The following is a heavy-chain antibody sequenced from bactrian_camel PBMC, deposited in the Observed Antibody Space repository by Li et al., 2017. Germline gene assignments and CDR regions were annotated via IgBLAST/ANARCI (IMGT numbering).Heavy chain of an antibody. Sequence: HVQLVESGGGSVQAGGSLRHSCAASGFTFSRHWMYWVRQTPGKGLEWVSVINGGGSTTYYADSMKDRFTISRDNAEKTLYLQADSLRTEDTAMYYCARVEFPQGQYGGSWYGRSFRYWGQGTQVTVS. CDR2: INGGGSTT. D-gene: IGHD6*01. CDR1: GFTFSRHW. V-gene: IGHV3S1*01. J-gene: IGHJ6*01. CDR3: ARVEFPQGQYGGSWYGRSFRY.